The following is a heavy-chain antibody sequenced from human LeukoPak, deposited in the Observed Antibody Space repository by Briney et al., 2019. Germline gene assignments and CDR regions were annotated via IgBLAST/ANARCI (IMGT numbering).Heavy chain of an antibody. Sequence: PGGTLRLSCAASGFTFSSDAMSWGRPAPRKGREWVSAISGSGGSTYYADSVKGRFTISRDNSKNTLYLQMNSLRAEDTAVYYCAKDSASDSSGFERVNWFDPWGQGTLVTVSS. CDR2: ISGSGGST. J-gene: IGHJ5*02. CDR3: AKDSASDSSGFERVNWFDP. CDR1: GFTFSSDA. V-gene: IGHV3-23*01. D-gene: IGHD3-22*01.